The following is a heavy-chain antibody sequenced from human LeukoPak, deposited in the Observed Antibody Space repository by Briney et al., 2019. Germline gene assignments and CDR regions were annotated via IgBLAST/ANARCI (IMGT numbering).Heavy chain of an antibody. CDR2: IYYSGSI. J-gene: IGHJ6*02. Sequence: SEILSLTCTVSGGSINTNNYYWGWIRQPPGKGLEWIGSIYYSGSIYSNPSLKSRVTLSGDTSKNQFSLKLSSVTAADTAVYYCAQIGYYYGMDVWGQGTTVTVSS. CDR1: GGSINTNNYY. CDR3: AQIGYYYGMDV. V-gene: IGHV4-39*07. D-gene: IGHD2-21*01.